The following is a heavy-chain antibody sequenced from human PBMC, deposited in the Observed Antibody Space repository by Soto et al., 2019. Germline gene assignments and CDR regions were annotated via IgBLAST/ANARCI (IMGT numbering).Heavy chain of an antibody. CDR3: AIGIAAAGTFDY. D-gene: IGHD6-13*01. J-gene: IGHJ4*02. Sequence: EVQLLESGGGLVQPGGSLRLSCAASGFTFSSYAMSWVRQAPGKGLEWVSAISGSGGSTYYADSVKGRFTISRDNSKNTLYLQMNRLRAEDKAVYYCAIGIAAAGTFDYWGQGTLVTVSS. CDR1: GFTFSSYA. CDR2: ISGSGGST. V-gene: IGHV3-23*01.